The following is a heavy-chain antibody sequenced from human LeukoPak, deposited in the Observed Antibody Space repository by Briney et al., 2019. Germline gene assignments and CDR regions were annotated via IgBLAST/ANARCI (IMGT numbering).Heavy chain of an antibody. V-gene: IGHV4-59*11. J-gene: IGHJ4*02. D-gene: IGHD3-22*01. CDR3: ARDRYYYDSSGYYYYFDY. CDR1: GGSISSHY. CDR2: IYYSGST. Sequence: SETLSLTCTVSGGSISSHYWSWIRQPPGKGLDWIGYIYYSGSTNYNPSLKSRVTISVDTSKNQFSLKLSSVTAADTAVYYCARDRYYYDSSGYYYYFDYWGQGTLVTVSS.